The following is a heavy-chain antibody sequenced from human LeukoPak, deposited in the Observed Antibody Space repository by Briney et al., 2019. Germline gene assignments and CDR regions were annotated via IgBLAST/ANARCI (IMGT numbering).Heavy chain of an antibody. J-gene: IGHJ4*02. CDR1: GFTFSSHD. CDR3: ARDGHYCSKSGGEFDD. V-gene: IGHV3-23*01. D-gene: IGHD2-2*01. CDR2: IGGRDSRI. Sequence: GGSLRLSCEASGFTFSSHDMIWVRQAPGKGLEWVSDIGGRDSRINYADSVKGRFTISRDNSKNTVYLQMNTLRVENTAIYYCARDGHYCSKSGGEFDDWGQGTLVTVSS.